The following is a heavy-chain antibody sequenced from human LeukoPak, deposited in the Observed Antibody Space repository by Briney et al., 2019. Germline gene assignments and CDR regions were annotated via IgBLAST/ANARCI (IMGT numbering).Heavy chain of an antibody. D-gene: IGHD6-19*01. CDR3: ARRAVAGGFYGW. CDR2: INGDGSSI. CDR1: GFTFSTDW. J-gene: IGHJ4*02. V-gene: IGHV3-74*01. Sequence: QTGGSPRLSCAASGFTFSTDWVRWVRQAPGKGPVWVSLINGDGSSINYADSVNGRFTISRDNAKNTLCLQMNSLRVEDTAVYYCARRAVAGGFYGWWGQGTLVTISS.